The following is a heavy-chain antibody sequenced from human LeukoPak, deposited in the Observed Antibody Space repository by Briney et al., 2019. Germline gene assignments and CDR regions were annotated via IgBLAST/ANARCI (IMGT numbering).Heavy chain of an antibody. CDR2: INPNSGGT. J-gene: IGHJ3*02. CDR1: GYTFTGYY. D-gene: IGHD2-15*01. V-gene: IGHV1-2*02. CDR3: ARDLRFVVVVAATSAFDI. Sequence: ASVKVSCKASGYTFTGYYMHWVRQAPGQGLEWRGWINPNSGGTNYAQKFQGRVTMTRDTSISTAYMELSRLRSDDTAVYYCARDLRFVVVVAATSAFDIWGQGTMVTVSS.